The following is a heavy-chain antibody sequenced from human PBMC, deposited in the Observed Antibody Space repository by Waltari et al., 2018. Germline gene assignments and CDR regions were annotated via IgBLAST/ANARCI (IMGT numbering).Heavy chain of an antibody. Sequence: EVQLLEAGGGLERPGGSLRLSCTASGLKLRACAMRWVRQAPGKGLEWVSEINDNAGSTYYAASVKGRFTISRDNSRNTLYLQMNSLRAEDTAIYYCAKEMTPYSSSSDFDSWGQGTLVTVSS. J-gene: IGHJ4*02. D-gene: IGHD6-6*01. V-gene: IGHV3-23*01. CDR3: AKEMTPYSSSSDFDS. CDR2: INDNAGST. CDR1: GLKLRACA.